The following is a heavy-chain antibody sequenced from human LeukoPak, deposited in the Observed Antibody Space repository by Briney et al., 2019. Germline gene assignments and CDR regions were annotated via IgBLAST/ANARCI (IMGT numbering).Heavy chain of an antibody. V-gene: IGHV3-7*01. CDR2: IKQDGSEK. J-gene: IGHJ4*02. D-gene: IGHD3-22*01. CDR1: GFTFSSYW. Sequence: GGSLRLSCAASGFTFSSYWMSWVRQAPGNGLEWVANIKQDGSEKKYVDSVKGRFTISRDNAKNSLYLQMNSLRAEDTAVYFCTRDGLYYYDSSGYRYFDYWGQGTLVTVSS. CDR3: TRDGLYYYDSSGYRYFDY.